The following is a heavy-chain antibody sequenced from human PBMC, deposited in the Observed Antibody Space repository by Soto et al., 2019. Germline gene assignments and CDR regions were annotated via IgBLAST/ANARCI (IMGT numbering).Heavy chain of an antibody. CDR3: AHSSYYYGSGSPYWFDP. V-gene: IGHV2-5*01. CDR1: GFSLSTSGVG. J-gene: IGHJ5*02. CDR2: IYWNDDK. D-gene: IGHD3-10*01. Sequence: QITLKESGPTLVKPTQTLTLTCTFSGFSLSTSGVGVGWIRQPPGKALEWLALIYWNDDKRYSPSLKSRLTISKDTSKNQVILTMTNMDAVDTATYYCAHSSYYYGSGSPYWFDPWGQGTLVTVSS.